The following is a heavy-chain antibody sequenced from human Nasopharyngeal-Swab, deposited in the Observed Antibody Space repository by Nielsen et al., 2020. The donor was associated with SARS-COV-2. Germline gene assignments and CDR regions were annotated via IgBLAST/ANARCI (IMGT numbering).Heavy chain of an antibody. CDR3: AGHIYGDYEGYGYAFDI. V-gene: IGHV5-51*01. CDR2: IYPGDSDT. D-gene: IGHD4-17*01. J-gene: IGHJ3*02. Sequence: GESLKISCKGSGYSFTSYWIGWVRQMPGKGLEWMGIIYPGDSDTRYSPSFQGQVTISADKSISTAYLQWSSLKASDTAMYYCAGHIYGDYEGYGYAFDIWGQGTMVTVSS. CDR1: GYSFTSYW.